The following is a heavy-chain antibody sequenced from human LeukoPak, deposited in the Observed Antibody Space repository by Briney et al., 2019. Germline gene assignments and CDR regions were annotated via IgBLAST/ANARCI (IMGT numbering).Heavy chain of an antibody. CDR3: AREGSGSSNYYYYMDV. V-gene: IGHV1-2*02. J-gene: IGHJ6*03. D-gene: IGHD3-10*01. CDR2: INPNSGGT. CDR1: GYTFTGYY. Sequence: ASVKVSCKASGYTFTGYYMHWVRQAPGQGLEWMGWINPNSGGTSYAQKFQGRVTMTRDTSISTAYMELSRLRSDDTAVYYCAREGSGSSNYYYYMDVWGKGTTVTVSS.